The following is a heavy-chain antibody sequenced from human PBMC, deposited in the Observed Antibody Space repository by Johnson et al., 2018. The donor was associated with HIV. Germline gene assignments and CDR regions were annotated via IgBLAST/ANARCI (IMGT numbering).Heavy chain of an antibody. J-gene: IGHJ3*02. Sequence: QVHLVESGGGWVKPGGSLRLSCAASGFSFSDYYMSWIRQAPGKGLAWVSFITNSAETMYYADSVKDRFTISRDNAKNSLYLQMNSLRAEDTAVYYCARARWYLGGGSCCAFDIWGQGTMVTVSS. D-gene: IGHD2-15*01. CDR1: GFSFSDYY. CDR2: ITNSAETM. CDR3: ARARWYLGGGSCCAFDI. V-gene: IGHV3-11*04.